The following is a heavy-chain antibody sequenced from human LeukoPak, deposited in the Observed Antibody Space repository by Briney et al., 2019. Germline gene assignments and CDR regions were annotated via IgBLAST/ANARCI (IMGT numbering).Heavy chain of an antibody. D-gene: IGHD6-19*01. CDR1: GFTFSSAW. CDR2: IKRASDGGTA. J-gene: IGHJ3*02. CDR3: TTERHNSGWYDASDI. Sequence: PGGSLRLSCAASGFTFSSAWMSWVCQAPGKGLEWIGHIKRASDGGTADHATAVKGRLTISRDDSQNTVYLQMNSLKNEDTAMYYCTTERHNSGWYDASDIWGQGTMVNVSS. V-gene: IGHV3-15*01.